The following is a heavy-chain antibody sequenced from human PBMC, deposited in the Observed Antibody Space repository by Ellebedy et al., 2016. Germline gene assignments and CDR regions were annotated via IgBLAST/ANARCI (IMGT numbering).Heavy chain of an antibody. CDR2: IFPGDSDT. V-gene: IGHV5-51*01. CDR3: ARRGTQLWVD. CDR1: GSMFTNFW. Sequence: GESLKISCKGSGSMFTNFWIGWVRQMPGKGLEWMGIIFPGDSDTRYSPSFQGQVTISADKSISTAYLQWSSLKASDTAMYYCARRGTQLWVDWGQGTLVTVSS. D-gene: IGHD5-18*01. J-gene: IGHJ4*02.